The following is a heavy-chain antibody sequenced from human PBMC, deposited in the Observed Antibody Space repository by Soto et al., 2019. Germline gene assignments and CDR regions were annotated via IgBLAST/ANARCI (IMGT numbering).Heavy chain of an antibody. V-gene: IGHV3-74*01. D-gene: IGHD2-21*01. CDR2: ITADGSGA. CDR1: GFTFSSFW. J-gene: IGHJ4*02. CDR3: IRDIQLWRLDS. Sequence: GGSLRLSCAASGFTFSSFWMHWVRQAPGKGLVWVSRITADGSGATYADSVKGRFTISRHNAENMLYLQMNSLRADDTAVYYCIRDIQLWRLDSWGQGT.